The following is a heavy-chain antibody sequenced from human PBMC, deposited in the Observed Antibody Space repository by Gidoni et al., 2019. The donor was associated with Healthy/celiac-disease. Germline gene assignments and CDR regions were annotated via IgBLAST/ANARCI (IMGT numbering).Heavy chain of an antibody. CDR1: GYTFTGYY. CDR2: INPNSGGT. J-gene: IGHJ4*02. V-gene: IGHV1-2*02. Sequence: QVQLVQSGAEVKKPGASVKVSCKASGYTFTGYYMHWVRQAPGQGLEWMGWINPNSGGTNYAQKCQGRVTMTRDTSISTAYMELSRLRSDDTAVYYCARASHRYYDSSGYYAHEDYFDYWGQGTLVTVSS. D-gene: IGHD3-22*01. CDR3: ARASHRYYDSSGYYAHEDYFDY.